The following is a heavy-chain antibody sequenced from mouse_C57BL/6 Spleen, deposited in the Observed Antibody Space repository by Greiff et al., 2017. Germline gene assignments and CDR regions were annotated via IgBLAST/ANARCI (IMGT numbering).Heavy chain of an antibody. Sequence: QVQLKQSGAELVRPGTSVKMSCKASGYTFTNYWIGWAKQRPGHGLEWIGDIYPGGGYTNYNEKFKGKATLTADKSSSTAYMQFSSLTSEDSAIYYCARGYYGSSYDYFDYWGQGTTLTVSS. CDR2: IYPGGGYT. CDR1: GYTFTNYW. V-gene: IGHV1-63*01. J-gene: IGHJ2*01. CDR3: ARGYYGSSYDYFDY. D-gene: IGHD1-1*01.